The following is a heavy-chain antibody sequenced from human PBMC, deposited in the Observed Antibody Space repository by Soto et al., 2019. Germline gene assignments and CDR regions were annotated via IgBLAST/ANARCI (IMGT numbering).Heavy chain of an antibody. Sequence: QVQLVESGGAVVQPGRSLRLSCAASGFSFKSYGMHWVRQAPGKGLEWVAIIYYDGSNKYYAESVKGRFSISRDNSKNMGYLQMDSLTAEDTAVFYCARDGAFGKNRAWWFDLWGRGTLVTVSS. J-gene: IGHJ2*01. V-gene: IGHV3-33*01. CDR3: ARDGAFGKNRAWWFDL. CDR1: GFSFKSYG. D-gene: IGHD3-10*01. CDR2: IYYDGSNK.